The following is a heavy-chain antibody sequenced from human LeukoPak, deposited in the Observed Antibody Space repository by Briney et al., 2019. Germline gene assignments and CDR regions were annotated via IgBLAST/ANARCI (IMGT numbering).Heavy chain of an antibody. D-gene: IGHD3-9*01. CDR3: AKFDADY. Sequence: SGGSLRLSCAASGFTFSSYGMHWVRQAPGKGLEWVAVISYDGSNKYYADSVKGRFTISRDNSKNTLYLQMNSLRAEDTAVYYCAKFDADYWGQGTLVTVS. CDR2: ISYDGSNK. CDR1: GFTFSSYG. V-gene: IGHV3-30*18. J-gene: IGHJ4*02.